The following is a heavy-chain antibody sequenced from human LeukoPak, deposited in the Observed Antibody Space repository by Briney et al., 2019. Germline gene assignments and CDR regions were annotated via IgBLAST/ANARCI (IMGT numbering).Heavy chain of an antibody. CDR3: ARATRRYCSGGSCQNWFDP. CDR2: INPSGGST. J-gene: IGHJ5*02. V-gene: IGHV1-46*01. CDR1: GYTFTFYY. D-gene: IGHD2-15*01. Sequence: ASVKVSCKASGYTFTFYYIYWVRQAPGQGLEWMGIINPSGGSTSYAQKFQGRVTMTRDMSTSTVYMELSSLRSEDTAVYYCARATRRYCSGGSCQNWFDPWGQGTLVTVSS.